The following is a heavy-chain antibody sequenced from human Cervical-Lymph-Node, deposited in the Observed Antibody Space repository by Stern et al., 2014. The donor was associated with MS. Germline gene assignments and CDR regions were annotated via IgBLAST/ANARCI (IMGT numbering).Heavy chain of an antibody. Sequence: QMQLVQSGAEVTKPGASVTVSCKASGYTFSSYGINWVRQAPGQGLEWMGWISAYSRNTDYAQKLQGRVTMPTGTSTSTAYMELRSLRSDDTAVYYCARGGYPDAFDIWGQGTMVTVSS. V-gene: IGHV1-18*01. CDR3: ARGGYPDAFDI. CDR2: ISAYSRNT. D-gene: IGHD5-12*01. J-gene: IGHJ3*02. CDR1: GYTFSSYG.